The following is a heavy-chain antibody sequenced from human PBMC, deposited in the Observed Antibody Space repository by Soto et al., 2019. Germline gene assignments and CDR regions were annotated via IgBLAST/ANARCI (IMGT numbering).Heavy chain of an antibody. J-gene: IGHJ6*02. D-gene: IGHD2-2*02. CDR2: IIPIFGTA. CDR3: ASPGCSSTSCYTSYYCYGMDV. Sequence: SVKVSCKASGGTFSSYAISWVRQAPRQGLECMGGIIPIFGTANYAQKFQGRATITSDKSTSTPYMELSSLRSEDTAVYYCASPGCSSTSCYTSYYCYGMDVWGQGTTVTVSS. V-gene: IGHV1-69*06. CDR1: GGTFSSYA.